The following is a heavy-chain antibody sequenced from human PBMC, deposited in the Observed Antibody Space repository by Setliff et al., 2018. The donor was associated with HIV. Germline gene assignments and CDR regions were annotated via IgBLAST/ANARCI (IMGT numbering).Heavy chain of an antibody. V-gene: IGHV3-66*02. CDR2: IYSDGNT. Sequence: GGSLRLSCAASGFTVSGNYLNWVRQAPGKGLEWVSVIYSDGNTYYADSVKGRFTVSRDNSKNTLHLQMNSLRGEDTAVYYCVRNGNYYYYMDVWGKGTTVTVSS. CDR1: GFTVSGNY. J-gene: IGHJ6*03. CDR3: VRNGNYYYYMDV.